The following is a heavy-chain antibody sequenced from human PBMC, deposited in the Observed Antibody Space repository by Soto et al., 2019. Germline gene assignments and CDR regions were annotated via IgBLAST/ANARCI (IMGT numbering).Heavy chain of an antibody. J-gene: IGHJ6*02. CDR3: AMVDVYVTPSPQDV. Sequence: QVQLVQSGAEVKNPGASVKVSCKASGYTFTRYGIGWARQAPGQGLEWMGWINTYNGNTNYAQNVQGSVTLTTDTSTSTAYMEPRSLSSNDTAIYYCAMVDVYVTPSPQDVWGQGTTVIVSS. CDR2: INTYNGNT. CDR1: GYTFTRYG. D-gene: IGHD3-16*01. V-gene: IGHV1-18*01.